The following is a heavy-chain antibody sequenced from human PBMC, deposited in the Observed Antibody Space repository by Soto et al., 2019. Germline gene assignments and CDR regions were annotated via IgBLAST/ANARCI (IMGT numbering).Heavy chain of an antibody. V-gene: IGHV3-23*01. CDR2: ISGSGGST. CDR1: GFTFSSYA. CDR3: ARRGSGSYCAY. Sequence: EVQLLESGGGLVQPGGSLRLSCAASGFTFSSYAMRWVRQAPVKGLEWVSAISGSGGSTYYADSVKGRFTISRDNSKKTVYLQMNSLRAEDSAVFYCARRGSGSYCAYFGQGTLVTVSS. D-gene: IGHD1-26*01. J-gene: IGHJ4*02.